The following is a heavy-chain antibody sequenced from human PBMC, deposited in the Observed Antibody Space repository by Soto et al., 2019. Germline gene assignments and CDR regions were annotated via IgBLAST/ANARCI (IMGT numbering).Heavy chain of an antibody. CDR3: ARAYYDFWSGSPFYFDY. CDR1: GFTFSSYS. CDR2: ISSSSSTI. J-gene: IGHJ4*02. Sequence: EVQLVESGGGLVQPGGSLRLSCAASGFTFSSYSMNWVRQAPGKGLEWVSYISSSSSTIYYADSVKGRFTISRDNAKNALYLQMNSLRDEDTAVYYCARAYYDFWSGSPFYFDYWGQGTLVTVSS. V-gene: IGHV3-48*02. D-gene: IGHD3-3*01.